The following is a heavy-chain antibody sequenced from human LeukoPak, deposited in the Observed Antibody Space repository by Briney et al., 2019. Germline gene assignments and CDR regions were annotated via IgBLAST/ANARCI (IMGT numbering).Heavy chain of an antibody. Sequence: GGSLRLSCAASGITVSGSNMNWVRQAPGKGLEWVSVVYDIGSTYYAGSVKGRFTISRDISKNTVYLQLNSLRGDDTAVYYCAREGGRWDGYGGNQGSFDIWGQGTMVTVSS. J-gene: IGHJ3*02. CDR1: GITVSGSN. D-gene: IGHD4-23*01. CDR3: AREGGRWDGYGGNQGSFDI. CDR2: VYDIGST. V-gene: IGHV3-66*01.